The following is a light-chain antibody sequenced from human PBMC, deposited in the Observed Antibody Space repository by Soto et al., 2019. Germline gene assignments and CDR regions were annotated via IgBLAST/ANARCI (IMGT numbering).Light chain of an antibody. CDR2: AAS. J-gene: IGKJ3*01. Sequence: EIVLTQSPGTLSLSPGERATLSCRASQSVSSSYLAWHQQKPGQAPRLLISAASSRATGIPDRFSGSGSGTDFTLTISRLEPEAFAVYYCQQYGTSPFTFGPGTKVDI. V-gene: IGKV3-20*01. CDR1: QSVSSSY. CDR3: QQYGTSPFT.